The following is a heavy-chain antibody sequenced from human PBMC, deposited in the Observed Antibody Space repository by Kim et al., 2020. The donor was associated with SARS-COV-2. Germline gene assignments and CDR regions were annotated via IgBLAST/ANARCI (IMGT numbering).Heavy chain of an antibody. CDR2: NT. CDR3: TRGGQWLGL. J-gene: IGHJ4*02. D-gene: IGHD6-19*01. V-gene: IGHV4-4*02. Sequence: NTNNSPSLKSRVSMSADKSKNQFSLMLTSLTAADTAVYYCTRGGQWLGLWGQGTLVTVSS.